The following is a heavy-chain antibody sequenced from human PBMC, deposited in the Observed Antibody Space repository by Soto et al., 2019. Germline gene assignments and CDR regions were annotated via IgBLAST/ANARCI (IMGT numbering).Heavy chain of an antibody. Sequence: ASVKVSCKASGYTFTIYAMHWVRQAPGQRLEWMGWINAGNGNTKYSQKFQGRVTITRDTSASTAYMELSSLRSEDTAVYYCARMVVAATPDYYYGMDVWGQGTTVTVSS. CDR3: ARMVVAATPDYYYGMDV. CDR1: GYTFTIYA. V-gene: IGHV1-3*01. D-gene: IGHD2-15*01. CDR2: INAGNGNT. J-gene: IGHJ6*02.